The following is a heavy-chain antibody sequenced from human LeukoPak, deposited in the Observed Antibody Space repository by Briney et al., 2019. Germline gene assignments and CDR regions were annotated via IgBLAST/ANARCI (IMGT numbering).Heavy chain of an antibody. D-gene: IGHD1-1*01. CDR2: IKQDGSEK. Sequence: PGGSLRLSCAASGFTFSSYWMSWVRQAPGKGLEWVANIKQDGSEKYYVDSVKGRFTISRDNAKNSLYLQMNSLRAEDTAVYYCARDRLERTYYYYYYYMDVWGKGTTVTVSS. CDR3: ARDRLERTYYYYYYYMDV. CDR1: GFTFSSYW. V-gene: IGHV3-7*01. J-gene: IGHJ6*03.